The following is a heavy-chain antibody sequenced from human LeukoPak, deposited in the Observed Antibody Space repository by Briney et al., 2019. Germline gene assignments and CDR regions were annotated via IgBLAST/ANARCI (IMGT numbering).Heavy chain of an antibody. CDR1: GYTFTGYF. V-gene: IGHV1-2*02. CDR3: ARDWGKDY. CDR2: INPNSGGT. J-gene: IGHJ4*02. Sequence: ASVNVSCKASGYTFTGYFMHWVRQAPGQGLEWMGWINPNSGGTNYAQKFQGRVTMTRDTSISTAYMELSSLRSDDTAVYYCARDWGKDYWGQGTLVTVSS. D-gene: IGHD3-16*01.